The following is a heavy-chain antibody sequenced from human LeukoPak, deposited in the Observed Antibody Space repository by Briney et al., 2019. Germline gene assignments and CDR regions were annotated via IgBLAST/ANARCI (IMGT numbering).Heavy chain of an antibody. D-gene: IGHD3-10*02. CDR1: GFTFSSYG. CDR3: AKGTMFPYYFDY. CDR2: ISYDGSNK. J-gene: IGHJ4*02. V-gene: IGHV3-30*18. Sequence: GGSLRLSCAASGFTFSSYGMHWVRQAPGKGLEWVAVISYDGSNKYYADSVKGRFTISRDNSKNTLYLQMNSLRAEDTAVYYCAKGTMFPYYFDYWGQGTLVTVSS.